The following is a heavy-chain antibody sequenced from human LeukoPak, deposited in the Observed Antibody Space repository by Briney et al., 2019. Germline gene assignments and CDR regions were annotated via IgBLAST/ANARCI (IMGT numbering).Heavy chain of an antibody. Sequence: ASVKVSCKASGYTFTSYYMHGVRQAPGQGREWVGIINPSGGSTSYAQKFQGRVTMTRDTSTSTVYMELSSLRSEDTAVYYCARDRGNYGSGSPDYWGQGTLVTVPS. CDR2: INPSGGST. J-gene: IGHJ4*02. V-gene: IGHV1-46*01. CDR3: ARDRGNYGSGSPDY. D-gene: IGHD3-10*01. CDR1: GYTFTSYY.